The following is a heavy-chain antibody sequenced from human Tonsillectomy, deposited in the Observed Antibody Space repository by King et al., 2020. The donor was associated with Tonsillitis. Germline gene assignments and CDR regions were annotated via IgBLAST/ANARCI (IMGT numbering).Heavy chain of an antibody. CDR1: GFTFSSYI. CDR2: ISSSSSTI. Sequence: LVESGGGLVQPGGSLRLSCAASGFTFSSYIMNWVRQAPGKGLEWVSYISSSSSTIYYADSVKGRFTISRDNAKNSLYLQMNSLRDEDTAVYYCARDLGGDYYGSGGADYWGQGTLVTVSS. J-gene: IGHJ4*02. V-gene: IGHV3-48*02. CDR3: ARDLGGDYYGSGGADY. D-gene: IGHD3-10*01.